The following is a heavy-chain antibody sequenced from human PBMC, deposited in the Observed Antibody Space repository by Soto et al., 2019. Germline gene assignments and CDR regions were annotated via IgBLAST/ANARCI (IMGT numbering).Heavy chain of an antibody. J-gene: IGHJ5*02. CDR2: IIPIFGTA. D-gene: IGHD6-13*01. Sequence: QVQLVQAGAEVKKPGSSVKVSCKASVGTFSSYAISWVRQAPGQGLEWMGGIIPIFGTANYAQKFQGRVTITADESTSTAYMELSSLRSEDTAVYYCARDAHGAAAGISWFDPWGQGTLVTVSS. CDR3: ARDAHGAAAGISWFDP. V-gene: IGHV1-69*12. CDR1: VGTFSSYA.